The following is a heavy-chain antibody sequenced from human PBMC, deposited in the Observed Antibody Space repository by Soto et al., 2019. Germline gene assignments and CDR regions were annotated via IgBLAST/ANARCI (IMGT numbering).Heavy chain of an antibody. V-gene: IGHV4-39*01. J-gene: IGHJ4*02. CDR1: GGSISSSSYY. D-gene: IGHD3-22*01. CDR2: IYYSGST. CDR3: ARLAGSSGYYSDY. Sequence: QLQLQESGPGLVKPSETLSLTCTVSGGSISSSSYYWGWIRQPPGKGLEWIGSIYYSGSTYYNPSLKSRVTISVDTSKNQFSLKLSSVTAADTAVYYCARLAGSSGYYSDYWGQGTLVTVSS.